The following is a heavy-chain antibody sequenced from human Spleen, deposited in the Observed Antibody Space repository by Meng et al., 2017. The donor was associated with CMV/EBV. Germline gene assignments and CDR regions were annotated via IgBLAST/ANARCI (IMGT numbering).Heavy chain of an antibody. CDR2: IRSKNSGGTT. V-gene: IGHV3-49*04. Sequence: GESLKISCTVSGFSAGDSFMTWVRQAPGKGLEWVGFIRSKNSGGTTEYAASVKGRFTISRDESNSVAYLQMNSLRIEDTAGYYCTLCGINCYLDYWGQGTLVTVSS. CDR3: TLCGINCYLDY. D-gene: IGHD2-15*01. J-gene: IGHJ4*03. CDR1: GFSAGDSF.